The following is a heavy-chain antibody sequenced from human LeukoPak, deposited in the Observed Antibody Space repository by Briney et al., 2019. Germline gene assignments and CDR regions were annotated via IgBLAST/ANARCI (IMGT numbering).Heavy chain of an antibody. CDR2: IHPGGTI. V-gene: IGHV4-31*03. J-gene: IGHJ4*02. D-gene: IGHD5-18*01. Sequence: SETLSLTCTVSGGFISGSGHYWTWTRQHPGGGLEWLGFIHPGGTIYYNPSLSGRLTISADTSNNQMSLKLSSVTAADTAVYYCSTGGDTAKGGDSWGQGTLVTASS. CDR3: STGGDTAKGGDS. CDR1: GGFISGSGHY.